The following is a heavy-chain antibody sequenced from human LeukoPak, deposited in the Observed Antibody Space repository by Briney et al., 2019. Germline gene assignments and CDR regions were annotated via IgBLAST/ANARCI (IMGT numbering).Heavy chain of an antibody. J-gene: IGHJ4*02. CDR3: ANGWSPDY. CDR2: IKEDGTET. Sequence: GGSLRLSCAASGFMFSSNWMSWVRLAPGKGLEWVANIKEDGTETYYVDSVKGRFTISRDNAKNSLYLQMNSLRVEDTAVYHCANGWSPDYWGRGTLVTVSS. V-gene: IGHV3-7*03. D-gene: IGHD2-15*01. CDR1: GFMFSSNW.